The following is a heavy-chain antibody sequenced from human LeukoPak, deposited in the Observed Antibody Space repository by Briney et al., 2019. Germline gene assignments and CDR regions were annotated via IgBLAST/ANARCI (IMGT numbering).Heavy chain of an antibody. CDR2: ISGSGGST. CDR1: GLTFTTYW. CDR3: AKDYKEGKRILWFGEFNYFDY. J-gene: IGHJ4*02. Sequence: PGGSLRLSCVASGLTFTTYWMTWVRQAPGKGLEWVSAISGSGGSTYYADSVKGRFTISRDNSKNTLYLQMNSLRAEDTAVYYCAKDYKEGKRILWFGEFNYFDYWGQGTLVTVSS. D-gene: IGHD3-10*01. V-gene: IGHV3-23*01.